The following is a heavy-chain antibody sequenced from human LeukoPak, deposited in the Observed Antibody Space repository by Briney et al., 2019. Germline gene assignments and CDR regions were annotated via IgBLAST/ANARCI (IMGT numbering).Heavy chain of an antibody. CDR3: ARGRSGDILAAFDP. J-gene: IGHJ5*02. CDR2: IYTSGST. Sequence: SETLSLTCTVSGGSISSGSYYWSWIRQPAGKGLEWIGRIYTSGSTNYSPSLKSRVTISVDTSKNQFSLKLSSVTAADTAVYYCARGRSGDILAAFDPWGQGTLVTVSS. CDR1: GGSISSGSYY. V-gene: IGHV4-61*02. D-gene: IGHD2-15*01.